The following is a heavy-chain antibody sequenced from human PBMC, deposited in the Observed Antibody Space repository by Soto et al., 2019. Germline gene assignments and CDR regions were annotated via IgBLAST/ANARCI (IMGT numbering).Heavy chain of an antibody. CDR1: GFTFTSSA. D-gene: IGHD2-15*01. CDR3: AATGVVVAATGLFYYGMDV. Sequence: ASVKVSCKASGFTFTSSAEQRVRQARGQRLEWIGWIVVGSGNTNYAQKFQERVTITRDMSTSTAYMELSSLRSEDTAVYYCAATGVVVAATGLFYYGMDVWGQGTTVTVSS. V-gene: IGHV1-58*01. CDR2: IVVGSGNT. J-gene: IGHJ6*02.